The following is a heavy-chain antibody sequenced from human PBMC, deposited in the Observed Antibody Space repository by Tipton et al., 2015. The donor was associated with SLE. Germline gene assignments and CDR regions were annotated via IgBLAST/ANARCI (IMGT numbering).Heavy chain of an antibody. V-gene: IGHV3-30*04. CDR3: AKGGDFFDY. D-gene: IGHD4-17*01. CDR2: ISYDGSNK. Sequence: RSLRLSCAASGFTFSSYAMHWVRQAPGKGLEWVAVISYDGSNKYYADSVKGRFTISRDNSKNTLYLQMNSLRTEDTALYYCAKGGDFFDYWGQGTLVTVSS. J-gene: IGHJ4*02. CDR1: GFTFSSYA.